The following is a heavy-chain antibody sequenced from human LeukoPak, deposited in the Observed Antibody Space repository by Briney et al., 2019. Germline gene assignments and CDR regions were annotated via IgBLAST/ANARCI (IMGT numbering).Heavy chain of an antibody. CDR3: ARGATTNYYYYYYMDV. D-gene: IGHD1-26*01. CDR2: ISAYNGNT. V-gene: IGHV1-18*01. CDR1: GYTFTSYG. J-gene: IGHJ6*03. Sequence: ASVKVSCKASGYTFTSYGISWVRQAPGQGLEWMGWISAYNGNTNYAQKLQGRVTMTTDTSTSTAYMELRSLRSDDTAVYYCARGATTNYYYYYYMDVWGKGTTVTVSS.